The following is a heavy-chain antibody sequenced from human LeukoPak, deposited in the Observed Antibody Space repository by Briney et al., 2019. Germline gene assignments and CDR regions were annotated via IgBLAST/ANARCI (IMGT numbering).Heavy chain of an antibody. J-gene: IGHJ5*02. Sequence: ASVKVSCKASGYTFTGYYMRWVRQAPGQGLEWMGWINPNSGGTNYAQKFQGRVTMTRDTSISTAYMELSRLRSDDTAVYYCAREDCSGGSCYSESSWFDPWGQGTLVTVSS. D-gene: IGHD2-15*01. CDR3: AREDCSGGSCYSESSWFDP. CDR2: INPNSGGT. CDR1: GYTFTGYY. V-gene: IGHV1-2*02.